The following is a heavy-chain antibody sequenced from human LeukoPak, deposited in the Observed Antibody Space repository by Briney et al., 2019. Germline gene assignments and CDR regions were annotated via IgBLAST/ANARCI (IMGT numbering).Heavy chain of an antibody. CDR2: LSGSGGST. Sequence: GGSLRLSCAASGFTFSTYVMGWVRQAPGKGLEWVSALSGSGGSTYYADSVKGRFTISRDNAKNSLYLQMNSLGAEDTAVYYCARTIREQWLTIDYWGQGTLVTFSS. V-gene: IGHV3-23*01. CDR1: GFTFSTYV. D-gene: IGHD6-19*01. J-gene: IGHJ4*02. CDR3: ARTIREQWLTIDY.